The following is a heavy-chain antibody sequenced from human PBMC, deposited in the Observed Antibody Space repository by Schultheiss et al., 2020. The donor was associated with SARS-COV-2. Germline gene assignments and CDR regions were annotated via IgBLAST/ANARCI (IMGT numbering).Heavy chain of an antibody. Sequence: GGSLRLSCAASGFTFDDYGMSWVRQVPGRGLEWVSGISWNGGHIGYADSVKGRFTISGDNAKKSLHLQMNSLRAEDTALYYCAKDNNYDSSGYLLTWGQGTLVTVSS. D-gene: IGHD3-22*01. CDR3: AKDNNYDSSGYLLT. V-gene: IGHV3-9*01. CDR1: GFTFDDYG. CDR2: ISWNGGHI. J-gene: IGHJ4*02.